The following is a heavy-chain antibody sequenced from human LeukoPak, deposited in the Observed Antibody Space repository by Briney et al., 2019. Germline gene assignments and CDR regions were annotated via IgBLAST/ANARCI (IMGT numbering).Heavy chain of an antibody. Sequence: GGSLRLSCTASGLNFGVYAMTWFRQAPGKGLEWISIIRNKDYGWTTEYAASVKGRFTVSRDESGAIAYLEMDSLSTENAAMYYGSRGIVDVRAWVGYYFDSWGQGTLVIVSS. CDR1: GLNFGVYA. D-gene: IGHD2-2*03. CDR3: SRGIVDVRAWVGYYFDS. J-gene: IGHJ4*02. V-gene: IGHV3-49*03. CDR2: IRNKDYGWTT.